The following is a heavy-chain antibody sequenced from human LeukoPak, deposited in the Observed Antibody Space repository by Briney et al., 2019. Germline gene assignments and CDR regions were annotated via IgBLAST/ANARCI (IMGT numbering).Heavy chain of an antibody. V-gene: IGHV3-74*03. Sequence: GGSLRLSCSASGFTLSSYWMHWVRQVPGRRLIWVSHISSDGSTTYADSVKGRFTISRDNTKNTLYLQMNSLRVEDTAVYYCARDRTIYTNYAFIGGHGTLVTVSS. D-gene: IGHD4/OR15-4a*01. CDR3: ARDRTIYTNYAFI. CDR2: ISSDGST. CDR1: GFTLSSYW. J-gene: IGHJ4*01.